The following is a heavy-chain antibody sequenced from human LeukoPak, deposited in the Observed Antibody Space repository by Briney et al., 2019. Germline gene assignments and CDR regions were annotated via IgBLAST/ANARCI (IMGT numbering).Heavy chain of an antibody. V-gene: IGHV3-7*01. CDR3: VRDLGGRSGH. CDR2: IKQDETEK. CDR1: GFTFSNFW. Sequence: GGSLRLSCTASGFTFSNFWMGWVRQAPGKGLEWVANIKQDETEKFYLGSVKGRFTISRDNAKNSLYLQMNSLRVEDTAVYYCVRDLGGRSGHWGQGTLVTVSS. J-gene: IGHJ4*02. D-gene: IGHD1-26*01.